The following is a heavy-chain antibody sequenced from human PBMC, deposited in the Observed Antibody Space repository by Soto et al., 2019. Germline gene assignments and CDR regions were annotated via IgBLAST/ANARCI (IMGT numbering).Heavy chain of an antibody. CDR3: ARDGGVGSSSWYYYGMDV. J-gene: IGHJ6*02. Sequence: ASVKVSCKASGYTFTGYYMHWVRQAPGQGLEWMGWISPNSGGTNYAQKFQGWATMTRDTSISTAYMELSRLRSDDTAVYYCARDGGVGSSSWYYYGMDVWGQGTTVTVSS. CDR2: ISPNSGGT. D-gene: IGHD6-13*01. V-gene: IGHV1-2*04. CDR1: GYTFTGYY.